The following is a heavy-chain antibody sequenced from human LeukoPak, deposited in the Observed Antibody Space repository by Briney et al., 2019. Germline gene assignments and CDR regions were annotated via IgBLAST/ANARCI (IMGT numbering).Heavy chain of an antibody. J-gene: IGHJ3*01. V-gene: IGHV3-9*01. D-gene: IGHD1-1*01. Sequence: GGSLRLSCMASGFTFDDYAMHWVRQAPGKGLEWVSGISWNSGNIAYADSVKGRFSISRDNAENSVYLQMTGLRSEDTALYYCTKATGYNWNDKDAFDVWGQGAMVIVSS. CDR1: GFTFDDYA. CDR2: ISWNSGNI. CDR3: TKATGYNWNDKDAFDV.